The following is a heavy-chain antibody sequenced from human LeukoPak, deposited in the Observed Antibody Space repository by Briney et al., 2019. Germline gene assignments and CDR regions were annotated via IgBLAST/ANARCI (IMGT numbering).Heavy chain of an antibody. Sequence: GASVKVSCKASGYTFTSYGISWVRQAPGQGLEWMGWISAYNGNTNYAQKLQGRVTMTTDTSTSTAYMELRSLRSDDTAVYYCARVSATMVRGVIITPSSNWFDPWGQGTLVTVPS. CDR3: ARVSATMVRGVIITPSSNWFDP. V-gene: IGHV1-18*01. D-gene: IGHD3-10*01. CDR1: GYTFTSYG. J-gene: IGHJ5*02. CDR2: ISAYNGNT.